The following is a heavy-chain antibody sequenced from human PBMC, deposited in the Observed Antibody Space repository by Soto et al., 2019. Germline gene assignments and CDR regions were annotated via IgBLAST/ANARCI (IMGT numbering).Heavy chain of an antibody. D-gene: IGHD3-10*01. CDR2: IYPGDSDT. CDR3: AGGGVRGVITRTRDYYGMDV. J-gene: IGHJ6*02. Sequence: PGESLKISCKGSGYSFTSYWIGWLRQMHGKGLEWMGIIYPGDSDTRYSPSFQGQVTISADKSISTAYLQWSSLKASDTAMYYCAGGGVRGVITRTRDYYGMDVWGQGTTVTVSS. CDR1: GYSFTSYW. V-gene: IGHV5-51*01.